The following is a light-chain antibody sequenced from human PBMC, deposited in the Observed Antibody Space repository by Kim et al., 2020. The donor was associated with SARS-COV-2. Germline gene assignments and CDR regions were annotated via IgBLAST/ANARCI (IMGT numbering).Light chain of an antibody. CDR2: QDI. V-gene: IGLV3-1*01. CDR1: KLGDKY. Sequence: SYELTQPPSVSVSPGQTASITCSGDKLGDKYACWYRQRPGQSPVLVIYQDIKRPSGIPERFAGSNSGNTATLTISGTQAMDEADYYCQAWDSTTVVFGGGTQLTVL. CDR3: QAWDSTTVV. J-gene: IGLJ2*01.